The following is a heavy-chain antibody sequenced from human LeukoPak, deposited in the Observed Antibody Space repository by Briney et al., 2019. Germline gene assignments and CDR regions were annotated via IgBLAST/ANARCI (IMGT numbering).Heavy chain of an antibody. D-gene: IGHD3-22*01. Sequence: SETLSLTCTVSGYSISSGYYWGWIRQPPGKGLEWFGSIYHSGSTFDNPSLKSRVTISVDTSKNQFSLKLSSVTAADTAVYYCARGGHYYDSSGYYSRAFDIWGQGTMVTVSS. J-gene: IGHJ3*02. CDR2: IYHSGST. V-gene: IGHV4-38-2*02. CDR3: ARGGHYYDSSGYYSRAFDI. CDR1: GYSISSGYY.